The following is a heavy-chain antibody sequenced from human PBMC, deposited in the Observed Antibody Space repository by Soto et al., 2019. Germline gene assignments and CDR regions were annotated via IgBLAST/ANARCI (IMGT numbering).Heavy chain of an antibody. Sequence: EVQLAESGGGLVQPGGSLRLSCAASGFTFSDHYMDWVRQAPGKGLEWVGRSRDKVHSHTTEYAASVKGRFTISRGDSEKSLYLQMSSLKTEDTAVYYCARGVVSTGYFDYWGQGTLVTVSP. D-gene: IGHD5-12*01. J-gene: IGHJ4*02. CDR3: ARGVVSTGYFDY. V-gene: IGHV3-72*01. CDR2: SRDKVHSHTT. CDR1: GFTFSDHY.